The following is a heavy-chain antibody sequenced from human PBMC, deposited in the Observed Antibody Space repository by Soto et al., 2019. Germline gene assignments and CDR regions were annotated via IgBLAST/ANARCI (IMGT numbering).Heavy chain of an antibody. CDR3: ARFGTSIAARGRDYYYYYGMDV. D-gene: IGHD6-6*01. CDR1: GGSICSSNW. V-gene: IGHV4-4*02. J-gene: IGHJ6*02. CDR2: IYHSGST. Sequence: SETLSLTCAVSGGSICSSNWWSWVRQPPGKGLEWIGEIYHSGSTNYNPSLKSQVTISVDKSKNKFSLKLSSVTAAVSAVFYCARFGTSIAARGRDYYYYYGMDVWGQGTTVTVSS.